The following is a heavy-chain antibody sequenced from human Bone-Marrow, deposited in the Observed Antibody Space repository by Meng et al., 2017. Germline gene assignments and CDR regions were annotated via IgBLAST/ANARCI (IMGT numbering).Heavy chain of an antibody. Sequence: SETLSLTCAVSGYSISSGYYWGWIRQPPGKGLEWIGSIYHSGSTYYNPSLKSRVTISVDTSKNQFSLKLSSVTAADTAVYYCARDIVVVVAATGDAFDIWGQGTMVTVSS. CDR1: GYSISSGYY. D-gene: IGHD2-15*01. CDR2: IYHSGST. CDR3: ARDIVVVVAATGDAFDI. J-gene: IGHJ3*02. V-gene: IGHV4-38-2*02.